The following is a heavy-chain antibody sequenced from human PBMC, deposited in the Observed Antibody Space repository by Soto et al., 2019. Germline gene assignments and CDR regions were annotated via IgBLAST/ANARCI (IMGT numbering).Heavy chain of an antibody. CDR2: INPNSVGT. Sequence: QVQLVQSGAEVKKPGASVKVSCKASGYTFIDYYMHWVRQAPGQGLEWMGRINPNSVGTNSEQKFQGRVPMTRVTSISTVSMELSSLRSADTALYYCARESRGVGAAHQGHACDIWCQGTMVTVSS. CDR1: GYTFIDYY. J-gene: IGHJ3*02. CDR3: ARESRGVGAAHQGHACDI. V-gene: IGHV1-2*06. D-gene: IGHD2-15*01.